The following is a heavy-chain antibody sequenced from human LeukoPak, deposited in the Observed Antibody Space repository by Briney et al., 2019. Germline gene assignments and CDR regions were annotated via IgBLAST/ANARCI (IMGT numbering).Heavy chain of an antibody. CDR3: ASNPPNTGDFYY. D-gene: IGHD1-1*01. Sequence: ASVKVSCKTSGYTFANLDINWLRQAPGQGLEWMGWMSPNSGDTGYAQKFQGRVSMTRDTSISTAYMELSSLRSEDTAVYYCASNPPNTGDFYYWGLGSLVTVSS. V-gene: IGHV1-8*01. CDR2: MSPNSGDT. CDR1: GYTFANLD. J-gene: IGHJ4*02.